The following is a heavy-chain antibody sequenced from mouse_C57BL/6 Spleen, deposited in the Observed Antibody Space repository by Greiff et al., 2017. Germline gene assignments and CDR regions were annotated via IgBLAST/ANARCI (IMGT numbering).Heavy chain of an antibody. Sequence: DVKLQESGGGLVQPGGSLSLSCAASGFTFTDYYMSWVRQPPGKALEWLGFIRNKADGYTTAYSASVKGRFTISRDNSQSILYLQMTALRAEDSATYYCARSLDYFDYWGQGTTLTVAS. CDR1: GFTFTDYY. V-gene: IGHV7-3*01. CDR2: IRNKADGYTT. CDR3: ARSLDYFDY. J-gene: IGHJ2*01. D-gene: IGHD2-10*02.